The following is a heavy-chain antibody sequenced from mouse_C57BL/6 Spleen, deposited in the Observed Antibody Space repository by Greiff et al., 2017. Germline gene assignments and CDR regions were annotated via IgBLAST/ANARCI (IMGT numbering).Heavy chain of an antibody. CDR1: GFTFSDYG. J-gene: IGHJ1*03. D-gene: IGHD2-4*01. CDR3: VSCYDYDWYFDV. Sequence: DVKLVESGGGLVKPGGSLKLSCAASGFTFSDYGMHWVRQAPEKGLEWVAYISSGSSTIYYADTVKGRFTISRDNAKNTLFLQMTSLRSEDTAMYYCVSCYDYDWYFDVWGTGTTVTVSS. V-gene: IGHV5-17*01. CDR2: ISSGSSTI.